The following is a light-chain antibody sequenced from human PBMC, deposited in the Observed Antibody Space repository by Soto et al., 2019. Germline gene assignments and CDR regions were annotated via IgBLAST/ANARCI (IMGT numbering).Light chain of an antibody. CDR1: RDIRDF. J-gene: IGKJ1*01. V-gene: IGKV1-33*01. Sequence: EIQMTQSPSSLSVSVGDRVTITCQASRDIRDFLNWYQQKPGKAPKLLIFDASNLEEGVPPRFSGSGSGTDFTLTISSLQPEDLATYYCQQINFTPRTFGQGTKVDIK. CDR3: QQINFTPRT. CDR2: DAS.